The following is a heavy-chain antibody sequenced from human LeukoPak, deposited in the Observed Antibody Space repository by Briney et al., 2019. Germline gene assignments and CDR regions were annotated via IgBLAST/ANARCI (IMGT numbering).Heavy chain of an antibody. J-gene: IGHJ4*02. Sequence: GGSLRLSCAASGFTFSSYAMHWVRQAPGKGLEWVAVISYDGSNKYYADSGKGRFTISRDNSKNTLYLQMNSLRAEDTAVYYCARDPQWLVRPLYYFDYWGQGTLVTVSS. CDR3: ARDPQWLVRPLYYFDY. CDR1: GFTFSSYA. D-gene: IGHD6-19*01. V-gene: IGHV3-30*04. CDR2: ISYDGSNK.